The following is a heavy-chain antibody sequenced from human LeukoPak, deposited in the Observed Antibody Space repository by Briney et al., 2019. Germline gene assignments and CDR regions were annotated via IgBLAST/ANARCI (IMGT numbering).Heavy chain of an antibody. D-gene: IGHD3-10*02. J-gene: IGHJ6*04. CDR2: ISGSSGYI. CDR1: GFTFSGYD. Sequence: GGSLRLSCAASGFTFSGYDMNWVRQAPGKGLEWVSSISGSSGYIYYADSVKGRFTISRDNAKNSLYLQMNSLRAEDTAVYYCAELGITMIGGVWGKGTTVTISS. CDR3: AELGITMIGGV. V-gene: IGHV3-21*01.